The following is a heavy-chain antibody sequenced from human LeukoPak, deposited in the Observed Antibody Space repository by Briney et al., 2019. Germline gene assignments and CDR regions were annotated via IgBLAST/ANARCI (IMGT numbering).Heavy chain of an antibody. D-gene: IGHD3-22*01. CDR2: ISAYNGNT. CDR1: GYTFTSYG. Sequence: ASVKVSCKASGYTFTSYGISWVRQAPGQGLEWMGWISAYNGNTNYAQKLQGRVTMTTDTSTSTAYMELRSLRSDDTAVYYCARDYYDSSGSLHDAFDIWGQGTTVTVSS. J-gene: IGHJ3*02. CDR3: ARDYYDSSGSLHDAFDI. V-gene: IGHV1-18*01.